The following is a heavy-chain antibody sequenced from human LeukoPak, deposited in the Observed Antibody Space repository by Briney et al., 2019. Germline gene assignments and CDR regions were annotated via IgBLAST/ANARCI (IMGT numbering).Heavy chain of an antibody. J-gene: IGHJ4*02. CDR3: ATGYGTHPRDH. D-gene: IGHD4-17*01. CDR2: INPKSGGT. V-gene: IGHV1-2*02. CDR1: GYTFTDYY. Sequence: GASVKVSCKASGYTFTDYYLHWVRQAPGQGLEWMGWINPKSGGTKYSQKFQGRVTLTRDTTNTTTYMEVRGLRYDDSAMHYCATGYGTHPRDHWGQGTLVIVAS.